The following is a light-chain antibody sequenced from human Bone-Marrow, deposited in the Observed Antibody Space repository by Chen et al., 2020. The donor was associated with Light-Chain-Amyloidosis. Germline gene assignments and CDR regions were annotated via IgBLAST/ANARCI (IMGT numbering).Light chain of an antibody. V-gene: IGLV3-10*01. CDR3: CSTDSSDNHGGV. Sequence: SSELTQPPSVSVSPGQTARITCSGDALPYKYTYWYQQKSGQAPVLVIYDGSRRPSGIPERFSASSSGTIATLTVSGAQVEDEADYYCCSTDSSDNHGGVFGGGTKLTVL. CDR1: ALPYKY. CDR2: DGS. J-gene: IGLJ3*02.